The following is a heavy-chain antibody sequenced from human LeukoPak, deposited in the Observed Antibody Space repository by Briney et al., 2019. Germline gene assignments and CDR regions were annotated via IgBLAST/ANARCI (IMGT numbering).Heavy chain of an antibody. D-gene: IGHD2-15*01. Sequence: GGSLRLSCAASGFTFSSYGMSWARQAPGKGLEWVSAISASGGSTYYADSVKGRFTISRDNSKNTLYLQMNSLRAEDTAVYYCAKGGLVAPVDYWGQGTLVTVSS. J-gene: IGHJ4*02. CDR3: AKGGLVAPVDY. CDR2: ISASGGST. CDR1: GFTFSSYG. V-gene: IGHV3-23*01.